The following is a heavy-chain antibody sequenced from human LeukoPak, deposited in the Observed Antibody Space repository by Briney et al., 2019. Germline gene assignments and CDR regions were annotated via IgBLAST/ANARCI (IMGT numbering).Heavy chain of an antibody. J-gene: IGHJ4*02. CDR1: GGSISSYY. D-gene: IGHD3-10*01. V-gene: IGHV4-59*01. CDR3: ARLVRYGSGSYYFDY. CDR2: IYYSGST. Sequence: SETLSLTCTVSGGSISSYYWSWIRQPPGKGLEWIGYIYYSGSTNYNPSLKSRVTISVDTSKNQFSLKLSSVTAADTAVYYCARLVRYGSGSYYFDYWGQGTLVTVSS.